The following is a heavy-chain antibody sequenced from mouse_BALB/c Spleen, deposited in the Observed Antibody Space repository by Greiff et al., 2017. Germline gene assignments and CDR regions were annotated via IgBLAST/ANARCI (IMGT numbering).Heavy chain of an antibody. D-gene: IGHD2-2*01. J-gene: IGHJ4*01. V-gene: IGHV5-9-4*01. CDR1: GFTFSSYA. Sequence: EVKLVESGGGLVKPGGSLKLSCAASGFTFSSYAMSWVRQSPEKRLEWVAEISSGGSYTYYPDTVTGRFTISRDNAKNTLYLEMSSLRSEDTAMYYCARIGNGYHYAMDYWGQGTSVTVSS. CDR3: ARIGNGYHYAMDY. CDR2: ISSGGSYT.